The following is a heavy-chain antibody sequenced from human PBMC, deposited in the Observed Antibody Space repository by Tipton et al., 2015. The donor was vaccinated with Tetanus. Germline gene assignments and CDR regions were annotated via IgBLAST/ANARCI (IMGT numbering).Heavy chain of an antibody. V-gene: IGHV3-33*01. CDR1: GFSFASYG. J-gene: IGHJ2*01. D-gene: IGHD2-15*01. Sequence: RSLRLSCAASGFSFASYGMHWVRQAPGKGLEWMATVFDDGSNTYYAASVKGRCTISRDISKDKVFLQMDSVRPEDTAVYYCARVPLGGGYFDIWGRGTLVTVSS. CDR2: VFDDGSNT. CDR3: ARVPLGGGYFDI.